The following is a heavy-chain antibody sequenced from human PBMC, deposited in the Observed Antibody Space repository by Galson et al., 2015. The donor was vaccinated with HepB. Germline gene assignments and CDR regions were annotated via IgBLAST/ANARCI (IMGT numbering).Heavy chain of an antibody. V-gene: IGHV2-70*01. CDR3: ARTSYDFWSGAVLGYFDY. CDR2: IDWDDDK. D-gene: IGHD3-3*01. CDR1: GFSLSTSGMC. J-gene: IGHJ4*02. Sequence: PALVKPTQTLTLTCTFSGFSLSTSGMCVSWIRQPPGKALERLALIDWDDDKYYSTSLKTRLTISKDTSKNQVVLTMTNMDPVDTATYYCARTSYDFWSGAVLGYFDYWGQGTLVTVSS.